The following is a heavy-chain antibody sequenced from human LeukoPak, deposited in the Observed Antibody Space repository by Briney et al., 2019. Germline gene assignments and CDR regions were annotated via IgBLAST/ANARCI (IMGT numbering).Heavy chain of an antibody. Sequence: GGSLRLSCAASGFTFSDYYMSWIRQAPGKGLEWVSYISSSGSTIYYADSVKGRFTISRDNAKNSLYLQMNSLKTEDTAVYYCTGGGLEKIVGATWYWGQGTLVTVSS. CDR2: ISSSGSTI. J-gene: IGHJ4*02. V-gene: IGHV3-11*01. D-gene: IGHD1-26*01. CDR1: GFTFSDYY. CDR3: TGGGLEKIVGATWY.